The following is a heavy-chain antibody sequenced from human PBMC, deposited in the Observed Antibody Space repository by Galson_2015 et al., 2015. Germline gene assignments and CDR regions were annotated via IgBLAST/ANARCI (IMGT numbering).Heavy chain of an antibody. CDR3: AKEDYDGSGSYPGY. D-gene: IGHD3-10*01. CDR2: ISYDGSNK. CDR1: GFTFSSYG. J-gene: IGHJ4*02. V-gene: IGHV3-30*18. Sequence: SLRLSCAASGFTFSSYGMHWVRQAPAKGLEWVAVISYDGSNKYYADSVKGRFTISRDNSKNTQYLQMNSLRVEDTAVYYCAKEDYDGSGSYPGYWGQGTLVTVSS.